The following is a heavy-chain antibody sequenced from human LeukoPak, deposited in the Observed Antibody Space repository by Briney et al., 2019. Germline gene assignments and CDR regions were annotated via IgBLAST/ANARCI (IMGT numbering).Heavy chain of an antibody. Sequence: SGPTLVNPTQTLTLTCTFSGFSLSTSGVGVGWIRQPPGKALEWLARIDWDDDKFYSTSLKSRLTISKDTSRNQVVLTMTNMDPVDTATYFCARSSHDYGDFDYWGQGTLVTVSS. CDR1: GFSLSTSGVG. J-gene: IGHJ4*02. V-gene: IGHV2-70*04. CDR3: ARSSHDYGDFDY. CDR2: IDWDDDK. D-gene: IGHD4/OR15-4a*01.